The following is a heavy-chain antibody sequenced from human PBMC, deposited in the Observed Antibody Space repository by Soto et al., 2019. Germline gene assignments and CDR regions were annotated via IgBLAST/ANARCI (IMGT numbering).Heavy chain of an antibody. D-gene: IGHD3-9*01. J-gene: IGHJ3*02. V-gene: IGHV3-21*01. CDR3: ARPPPTYYDILTGYYSSPTDAFDI. Sequence: GGSLRLSCAASGFTFSSYSMNWVRQAPGKGLEWVSSISSSSSYIYYADSVKGRFTISRDNAKNSLYLQMNSLRAEDTAVYYCARPPPTYYDILTGYYSSPTDAFDIWGQGTMVTVSS. CDR1: GFTFSSYS. CDR2: ISSSSSYI.